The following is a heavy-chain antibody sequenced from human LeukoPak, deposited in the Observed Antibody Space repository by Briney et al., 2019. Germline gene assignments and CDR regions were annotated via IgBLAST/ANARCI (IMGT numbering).Heavy chain of an antibody. V-gene: IGHV3-23*01. J-gene: IGHJ4*02. CDR3: AKRRSITMIVVVITTSFDY. CDR2: ISGSGGST. CDR1: GFTFSXYA. Sequence: GSLRLXXXXXGFTFSXYAMSWVRPAPGKGLEWVSAISGSGGSTYYADSVKGRFTISRDNSKNTLYLQMNSLRAEDTAVYYCAKRRSITMIVVVITTSFDYWGQGTLVTVSS. D-gene: IGHD3-22*01.